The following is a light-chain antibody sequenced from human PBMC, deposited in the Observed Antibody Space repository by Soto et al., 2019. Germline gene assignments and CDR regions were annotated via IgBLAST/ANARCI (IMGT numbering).Light chain of an antibody. CDR2: AAS. CDR3: QQSYSTLGT. J-gene: IGKJ2*01. V-gene: IGKV1-39*01. CDR1: QSISNY. Sequence: DIQMTQSPSSLSASVGDRVTITCRASQSISNYLNWYQQKPGKAPKLLIYAASSLQSGVPSRFSGSGSGTDFTLTISSLQPEDFATYYCQQSYSTLGTFGQGTKLEIK.